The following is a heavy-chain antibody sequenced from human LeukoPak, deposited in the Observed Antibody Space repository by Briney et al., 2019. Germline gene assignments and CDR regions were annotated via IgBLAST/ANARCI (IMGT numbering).Heavy chain of an antibody. CDR2: INTNTGNP. J-gene: IGHJ6*02. CDR1: GYTFTSYA. Sequence: ASVKVSCKASGYTFTSYAMNWVRQAPGQGLEWMGWINTNTGNPTYAQGCTGRFVFSLDTSVSTEYLQISSLKAEDTAVYYCARERDDFWQHCYYYGMDVWGQGTTVTVSS. V-gene: IGHV7-4-1*02. CDR3: ARERDDFWQHCYYYGMDV. D-gene: IGHD3-3*01.